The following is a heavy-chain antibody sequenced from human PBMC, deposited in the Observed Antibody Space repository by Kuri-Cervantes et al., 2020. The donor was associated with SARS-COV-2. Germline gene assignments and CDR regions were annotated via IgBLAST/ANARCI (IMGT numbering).Heavy chain of an antibody. CDR2: IYYSGST. V-gene: IGHV4-39*07. D-gene: IGHD4/OR15-4a*01. CDR3: ARDPNANHNNWFDP. Sequence: ESLKISCTVSGGSISSYYWGWIRQPPGKGLEWIGSIYYSGSTYYNPSLKSRVTISVDTSKNQFSLKLSSVTAADTAVYYCARDPNANHNNWFDPWGQGTLVTVSS. CDR1: GGSISSYY. J-gene: IGHJ5*02.